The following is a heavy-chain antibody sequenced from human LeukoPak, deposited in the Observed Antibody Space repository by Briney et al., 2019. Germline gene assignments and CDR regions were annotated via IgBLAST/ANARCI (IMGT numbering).Heavy chain of an antibody. J-gene: IGHJ6*02. D-gene: IGHD2-15*01. CDR1: VYTFTGFY. V-gene: IGHV1-2*02. CDR2: INPNSGGT. CDR3: ARVPRCGSGGSCPFQTYYYYGMDV. Sequence: SVELSRKASVYTFTGFYMHCVPHAPGQGLEGMGWINPNSGGTNYAQKFQVRVTMTRHTSISTAYMELSRLRSDDTAVYYCARVPRCGSGGSCPFQTYYYYGMDVWGQGTTVTVSS.